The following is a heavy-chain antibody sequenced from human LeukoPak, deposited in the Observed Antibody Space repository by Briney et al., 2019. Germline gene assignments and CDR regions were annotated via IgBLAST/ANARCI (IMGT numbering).Heavy chain of an antibody. CDR1: GFTFSSYA. J-gene: IGHJ6*02. V-gene: IGHV3-23*01. CDR2: ISGSGGST. Sequence: GGSLRLSCAASGFTFSSYAMSWVRQAPGKGLEWVSAISGSGGSTYYADSVKGRFTISRDNSKNTLYLQMNSLRAEDTAVYYCAKDGTEEHSSSWYPIHYYYYGMDVWGQGTTVTVSS. CDR3: AKDGTEEHSSSWYPIHYYYYGMDV. D-gene: IGHD6-13*01.